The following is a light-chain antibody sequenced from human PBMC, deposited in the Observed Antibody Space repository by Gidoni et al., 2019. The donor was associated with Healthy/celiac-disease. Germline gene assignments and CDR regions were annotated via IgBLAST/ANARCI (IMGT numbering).Light chain of an antibody. CDR2: GAS. J-gene: IGKJ2*01. CDR1: QSVSSN. CDR3: QQYNNWPLYT. Sequence: EIVMKQNPATLSVSPGERATLSCRASQSVSSNLSWYQQKPGQAPMLLIYGASTRATGIPARFSGSGSGTEFTLTISSLQSEDFAVYYCQQYNNWPLYTFGQGTKLEIE. V-gene: IGKV3-15*01.